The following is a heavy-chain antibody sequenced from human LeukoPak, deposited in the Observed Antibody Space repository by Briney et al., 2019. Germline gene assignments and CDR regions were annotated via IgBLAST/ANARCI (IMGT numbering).Heavy chain of an antibody. J-gene: IGHJ4*02. CDR3: ARTYYDFWSGYYAYYFDY. CDR1: GGSINSGYY. V-gene: IGHV4-38-2*02. D-gene: IGHD3-3*01. CDR2: IYHSGST. Sequence: PSETLSLTCTVSGGSINSGYYWGWIRQPPGKGLEWIGSIYHSGSTYYNPSLKSRVTISVDTSKNQFSLKLSSVPAADTAVYYCARTYYDFWSGYYAYYFDYWGQGTLVTVSS.